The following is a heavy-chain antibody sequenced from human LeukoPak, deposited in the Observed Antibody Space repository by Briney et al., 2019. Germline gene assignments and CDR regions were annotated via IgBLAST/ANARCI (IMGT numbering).Heavy chain of an antibody. J-gene: IGHJ5*02. Sequence: SETLSLTCTVSGGSFSSGSCYWSWIRQPPGKGLEWIGCIYYSGSTNYNPSLKSRVTISVDTSKNQFSLKLSSVTAADTAVYYCARGTTIFGVVIPWFDPWGQGTLVTVSS. CDR3: ARGTTIFGVVIPWFDP. V-gene: IGHV4-61*01. CDR1: GGSFSSGSCY. CDR2: IYYSGST. D-gene: IGHD3-3*01.